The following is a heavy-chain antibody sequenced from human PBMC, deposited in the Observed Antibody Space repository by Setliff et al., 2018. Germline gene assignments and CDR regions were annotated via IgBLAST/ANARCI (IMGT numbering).Heavy chain of an antibody. D-gene: IGHD6-13*01. J-gene: IGHJ4*02. Sequence: SETLSLTCAVYGGSFSGYYWSWIRQPPGKGLEWIGEINHSGSTNYNPSLKSRVTISVDTSKNQFSLKLSSVTAADTAVYYCASFAGSSWVDYWGQGTLVTVSS. CDR1: GGSFSGYY. CDR2: INHSGST. CDR3: ASFAGSSWVDY. V-gene: IGHV4-34*01.